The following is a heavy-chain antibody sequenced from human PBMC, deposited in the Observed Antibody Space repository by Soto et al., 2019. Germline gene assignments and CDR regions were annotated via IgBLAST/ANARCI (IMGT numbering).Heavy chain of an antibody. V-gene: IGHV5-10-1*01. CDR2: IDPSDSQT. J-gene: IGHJ4*02. D-gene: IGHD3-22*01. CDR3: ARQIYDSDTGPNFQYYFDS. CDR1: GYSFASHW. Sequence: PGESLKISCKGSGYSFASHWVAWVRQKPGKGLEWMGRIDPSDSQTYYSPSFRGHVTISATKSITTVFLQWSSLRASDTAMYYCARQIYDSDTGPNFQYYFDSWGQGTPVTVSS.